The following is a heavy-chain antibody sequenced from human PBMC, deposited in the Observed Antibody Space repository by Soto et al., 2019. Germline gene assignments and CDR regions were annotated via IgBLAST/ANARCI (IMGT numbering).Heavy chain of an antibody. CDR2: IYYSGST. D-gene: IGHD6-13*01. V-gene: IGHV4-59*08. CDR3: AGAIAAAGTSAFDI. CDR1: GGSISSYY. Sequence: SETLSLTCTVSGGSISSYYWSWIRQPPGKGLEWIGYIYYSGSTNYNPSLKSRVTISVDTSKNQFSLKLSSVTAADTAVYYCAGAIAAAGTSAFDIWGQGTMVTVSS. J-gene: IGHJ3*02.